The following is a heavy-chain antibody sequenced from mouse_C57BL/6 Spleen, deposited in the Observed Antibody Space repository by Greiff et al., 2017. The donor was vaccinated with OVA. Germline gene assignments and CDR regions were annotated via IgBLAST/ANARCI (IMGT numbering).Heavy chain of an antibody. V-gene: IGHV1-19*01. J-gene: IGHJ2*01. Sequence: EVKLQESGPVLVKPGASVKMSCKASGYTFTDYYMNWVKQSHGKSLEWIGVINPYNGGTSYNQKFKGKATLTGDKSSSTAYMELNSLTSEDSAVYYCARSLYYDYIDYWGQGTTLTVSS. CDR1: GYTFTDYY. CDR2: INPYNGGT. CDR3: ARSLYYDYIDY. D-gene: IGHD2-4*01.